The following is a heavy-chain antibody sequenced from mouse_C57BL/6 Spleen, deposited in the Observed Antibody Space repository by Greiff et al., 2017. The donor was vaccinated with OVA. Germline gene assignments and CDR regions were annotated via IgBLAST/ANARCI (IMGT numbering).Heavy chain of an antibody. J-gene: IGHJ1*03. Sequence: VQLQQPGAELVRPGTSVKLSCKASGYTFTSYWMHWVKQRPGQGLEWIGVIDPSDSYTNYNQKFKGKATLTVDTSSSTAYMQRSSLTSEDSAVYYCARGYGSSYPSYWYFDVWGTGTTVTVSS. CDR3: ARGYGSSYPSYWYFDV. CDR1: GYTFTSYW. CDR2: IDPSDSYT. D-gene: IGHD1-1*01. V-gene: IGHV1-59*01.